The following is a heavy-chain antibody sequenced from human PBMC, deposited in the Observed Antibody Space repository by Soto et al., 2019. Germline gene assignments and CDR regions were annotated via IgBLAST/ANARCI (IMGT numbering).Heavy chain of an antibody. V-gene: IGHV3-23*01. D-gene: IGHD6-13*01. J-gene: IGHJ4*02. Sequence: GGSLRLSCAASGFTFSSYAMSWVRQAPRKGLEWVSAISGSGGSTYYADSVKGRFTISRDNSKNTLYLQMNSLRAEDTAVYYCANQVIAAASIDYWGQGTLVTVSS. CDR1: GFTFSSYA. CDR2: ISGSGGST. CDR3: ANQVIAAASIDY.